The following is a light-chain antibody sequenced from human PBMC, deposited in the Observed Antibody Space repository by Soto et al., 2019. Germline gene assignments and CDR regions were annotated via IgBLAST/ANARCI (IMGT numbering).Light chain of an antibody. CDR1: SSNIGNNT. V-gene: IGLV1-44*01. J-gene: IGLJ3*02. CDR2: TTN. CDR3: ASWDDSLNGPV. Sequence: QSVLTQPPSASVTPGQRVSISCSGSSSNIGNNTVNWYQQFPETAPRLLIYTTNQRPSGVPDRFSGSKSGASASLAISGRQSEDEDDYYCASWDDSLNGPVFGGGTKLTVL.